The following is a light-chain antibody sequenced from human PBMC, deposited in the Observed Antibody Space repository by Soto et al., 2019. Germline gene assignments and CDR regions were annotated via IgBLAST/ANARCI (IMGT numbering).Light chain of an antibody. J-gene: IGKJ3*01. CDR3: QHYGNSPPEYT. CDR1: QSVSSSF. CDR2: GAS. Sequence: EIVLTQSPGTLSLSPGERATLSCRASQSVSSSFLAWYQQRPGQAPRLLIFGASYRATGIPDRFSGTGSGTDFTLTISKLKPEDFAVYYCQHYGNSPPEYTFGPGTKVD. V-gene: IGKV3-20*01.